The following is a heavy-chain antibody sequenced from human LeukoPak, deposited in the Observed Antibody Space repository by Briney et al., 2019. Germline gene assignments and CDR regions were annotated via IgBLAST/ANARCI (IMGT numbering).Heavy chain of an antibody. CDR3: AGRENWFDP. Sequence: SETLSLTCTVSGGSISSYYWSWIRQPPGKGLEWIGYIYYSGSTSYNPSLKSRVTISVDTSKNQFSLKLSSVTAADTAVYYCAGRENWFDPWGQGTLVTVSS. J-gene: IGHJ5*02. V-gene: IGHV4-59*08. CDR1: GGSISSYY. CDR2: IYYSGST.